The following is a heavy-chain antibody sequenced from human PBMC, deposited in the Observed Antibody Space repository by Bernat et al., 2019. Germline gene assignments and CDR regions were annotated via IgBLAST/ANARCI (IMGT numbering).Heavy chain of an antibody. CDR1: GYTFTNYA. D-gene: IGHD2-15*01. CDR3: ARDLVVAATDTYWYFDL. Sequence: QVQLVQSGTEVKKPGASVKVSCKASGYTFTNYAMHWVRQAPGQGLEWMGWISAGNGKTKYSQKFQGSVTITMDTAASTAYMELSSLRSEDTAVYYCARDLVVAATDTYWYFDLWGRGTLVTVSS. CDR2: ISAGNGKT. J-gene: IGHJ2*01. V-gene: IGHV1-3*01.